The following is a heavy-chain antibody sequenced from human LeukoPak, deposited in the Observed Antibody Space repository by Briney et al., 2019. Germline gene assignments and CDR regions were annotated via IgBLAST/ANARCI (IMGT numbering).Heavy chain of an antibody. D-gene: IGHD3-10*01. Sequence: PGGSLRLSCAASGFTFSSYAMSWVRQAPGKGLEWVANIKQDGSEKYYVDSVKGRFTISRDNAKNSLYLQMNSLRAEDTAVYYCARELGGLAFDYWGQGTLVTVSS. CDR3: ARELGGLAFDY. V-gene: IGHV3-7*03. CDR1: GFTFSSYA. J-gene: IGHJ4*02. CDR2: IKQDGSEK.